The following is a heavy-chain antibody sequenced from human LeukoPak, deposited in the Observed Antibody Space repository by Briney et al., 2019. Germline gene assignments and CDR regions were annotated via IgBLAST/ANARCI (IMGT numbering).Heavy chain of an antibody. V-gene: IGHV3-74*01. CDR3: AKSNVVVTAIGDY. CDR2: INSDGTNT. J-gene: IGHJ4*02. D-gene: IGHD2-21*02. Sequence: QPVGSLRLSCAASTFTFSRYWMHWVRQAPGKGLVWVSRINSDGTNTYYADSVKGRFTISRDNSKNTLYLQMNSLRAEDTAVYYCAKSNVVVTAIGDYWGQGTLVTVSS. CDR1: TFTFSRYW.